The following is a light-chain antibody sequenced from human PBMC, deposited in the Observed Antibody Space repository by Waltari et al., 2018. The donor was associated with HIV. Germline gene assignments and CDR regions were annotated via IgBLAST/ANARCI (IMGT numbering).Light chain of an antibody. CDR1: QLGDKY. CDR3: QAWDSSTVV. V-gene: IGLV3-1*01. Sequence: SYEVPQPPSVSVSPGQKASITCSGDQLGDKYACWYQQRPGQSPVLVIYQDSKRPSAIPERFSGSNSGNTATLTISGTQAMDEADYYCQAWDSSTVVFGGGTKLTVL. CDR2: QDS. J-gene: IGLJ2*01.